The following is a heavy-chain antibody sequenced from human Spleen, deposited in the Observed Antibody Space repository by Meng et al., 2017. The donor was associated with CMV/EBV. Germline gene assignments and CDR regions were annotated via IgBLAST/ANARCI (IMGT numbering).Heavy chain of an antibody. CDR3: ARDFYDIAGHNYDCFDP. J-gene: IGHJ5*02. D-gene: IGHD3-9*01. CDR2: ISGYDGRT. Sequence: YPFSSNGISWVLQAAGQGLEWMGWISGYDGRTNFALSFQGRLTMTTDTSTSTAYMELRSLRSDDTAVYFCARDFYDIAGHNYDCFDPWGQGTLVTVSS. CDR1: YPFSSNG. V-gene: IGHV1-18*01.